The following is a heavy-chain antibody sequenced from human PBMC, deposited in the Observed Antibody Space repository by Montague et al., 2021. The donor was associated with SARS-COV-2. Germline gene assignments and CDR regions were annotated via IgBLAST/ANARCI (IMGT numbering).Heavy chain of an antibody. Sequence: SLRLSCAASGFTFSSYSMNWVRQAPGKGLEWVSSISSSSYIYYADSVKGRFTISRDNAKNSLYLQVNSLRAEDTAVYYCARARYSSMDYFDYWGQGTLVTVSS. D-gene: IGHD6-19*01. CDR2: ISSSSYI. V-gene: IGHV3-21*01. CDR3: ARARYSSMDYFDY. J-gene: IGHJ4*02. CDR1: GFTFSSYS.